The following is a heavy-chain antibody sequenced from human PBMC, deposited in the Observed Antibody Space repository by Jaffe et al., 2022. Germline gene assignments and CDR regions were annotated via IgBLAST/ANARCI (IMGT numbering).Heavy chain of an antibody. D-gene: IGHD6-19*01. CDR2: IYHSGST. J-gene: IGHJ4*02. Sequence: QLQLQESGSGLVKPSQTLSLTCAVSGGSISSGGYSWSWIRQPPGKGLEWIGYIYHSGSTYYNPSLKSRVTISVDRSKNQFSLKLSSVTAADTAVYYCARLSGSGWYEPFDYWGQGTLVTVSS. CDR1: GGSISSGGYS. CDR3: ARLSGSGWYEPFDY. V-gene: IGHV4-30-2*01.